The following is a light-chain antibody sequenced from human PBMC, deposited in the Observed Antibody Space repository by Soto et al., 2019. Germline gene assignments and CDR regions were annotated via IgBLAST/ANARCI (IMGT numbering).Light chain of an antibody. CDR2: ANA. J-gene: IGLJ1*01. CDR1: SSNIGKNY. CDR3: AVWDAGLSGYV. V-gene: IGLV1-47*02. Sequence: TQPPSVSETPGQRVTISCSGISSNIGKNYVYWYQQLPGTAPKLLIYANAQRPSGVPDRFSGSKSGTSASLAISGLRSEDEAEYYCAVWDAGLSGYVFGTGTRSPS.